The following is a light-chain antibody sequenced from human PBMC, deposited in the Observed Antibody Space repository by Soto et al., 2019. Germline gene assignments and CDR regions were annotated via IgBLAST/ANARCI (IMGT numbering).Light chain of an antibody. CDR3: QQYNSYRYT. J-gene: IGKJ2*01. CDR1: QSISTW. CDR2: KAS. Sequence: DIQMTQSPSTLSASVGDRVTITCRASQSISTWLAWYQQKSGKAPKLLIYKASSLESGVPSRFSGSGSGTYFTLTISRLPPDDFATYYCQQYNSYRYTFGQGTKVEIK. V-gene: IGKV1-5*03.